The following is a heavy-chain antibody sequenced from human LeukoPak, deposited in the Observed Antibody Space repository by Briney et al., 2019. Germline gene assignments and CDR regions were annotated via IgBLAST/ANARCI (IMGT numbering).Heavy chain of an antibody. CDR1: GFSLSTSGVG. D-gene: IGHD3-10*01. CDR2: IYWNDDK. Sequence: SGPTLVNPTQTLTLTCTFSGFSLSTSGVGVGWIRQSPGKALEWLALIYWNDDKRYSPSLKSRLTITKDTSKNQVVLTMTNMDPVDTATYYCAHIQLGSRRGRAFDIWGQGTMVTVSS. J-gene: IGHJ3*02. V-gene: IGHV2-5*01. CDR3: AHIQLGSRRGRAFDI.